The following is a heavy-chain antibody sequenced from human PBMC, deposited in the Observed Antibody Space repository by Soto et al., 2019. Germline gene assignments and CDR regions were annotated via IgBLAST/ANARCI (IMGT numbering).Heavy chain of an antibody. Sequence: ETLSLTCAVYGGSFSGYYWSWIRQPPGKGLEWIGEINHSGSTNYNPSLESRVTISVDTSKNQFSLKLSSVTAADTAVYYCARGDQSIAARPSYFDYWGQGTLVTVSS. CDR1: GGSFSGYY. D-gene: IGHD6-6*01. V-gene: IGHV4-34*01. J-gene: IGHJ4*02. CDR2: INHSGST. CDR3: ARGDQSIAARPSYFDY.